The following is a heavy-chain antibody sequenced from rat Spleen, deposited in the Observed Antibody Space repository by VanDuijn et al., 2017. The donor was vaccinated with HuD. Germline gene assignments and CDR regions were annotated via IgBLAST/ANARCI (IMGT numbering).Heavy chain of an antibody. Sequence: EVQLVESDGGLVQPGRSLKLSCAASGFTFSDYYMAWVRQAPTKGLEWVATISYDGSRNYYRDSVKGRFTISRDNAKSTLYLQMDSLRSEDTATYYCARRISGIGFDYWGQGVMVTVSS. CDR2: ISYDGSRN. V-gene: IGHV5-29*01. CDR3: ARRISGIGFDY. CDR1: GFTFSDYY. D-gene: IGHD1-11*01. J-gene: IGHJ2*01.